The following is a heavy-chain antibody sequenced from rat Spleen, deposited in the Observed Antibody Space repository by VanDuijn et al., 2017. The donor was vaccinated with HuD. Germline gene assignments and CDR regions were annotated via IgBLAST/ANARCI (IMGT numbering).Heavy chain of an antibody. CDR2: ITNTGGST. Sequence: EVQLVESGGGLVQPGRSLKLSCVASGFTFNNYWMTWIRQAPGKGLEWVASITNTGGSTYYPDSVKGRFTISRDNAKSTLYLQMNSLRSEDTATYYCTRDRRPGYNYAWFAYWGQGTLVTVSS. V-gene: IGHV5-31*01. D-gene: IGHD1-4*01. J-gene: IGHJ3*01. CDR3: TRDRRPGYNYAWFAY. CDR1: GFTFNNYW.